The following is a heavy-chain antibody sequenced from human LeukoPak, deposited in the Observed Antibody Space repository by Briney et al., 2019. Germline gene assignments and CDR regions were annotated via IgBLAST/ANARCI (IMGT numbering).Heavy chain of an antibody. CDR3: ARRAHGSGSFNRYYFDY. CDR2: IYYSGST. Sequence: PSETLSLTCTVSGGSISNYYWSWIRQPPGKGLEWIGYIYYSGSTNYNPSLKSRVTISVDTSKNQFSLKLNSVTAADTAVYYCARRAHGSGSFNRYYFDYWGQGTLVAVSS. CDR1: GGSISNYY. V-gene: IGHV4-59*08. D-gene: IGHD3-10*01. J-gene: IGHJ4*02.